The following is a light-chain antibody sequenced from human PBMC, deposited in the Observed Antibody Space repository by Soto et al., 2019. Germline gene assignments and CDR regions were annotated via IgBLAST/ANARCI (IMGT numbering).Light chain of an antibody. J-gene: IGKJ1*01. CDR3: QQYGISRT. V-gene: IGKV3-20*01. CDR2: GAS. CDR1: QSVSSSY. Sequence: EIVLPQSPGTLSLSPGERATLSCRASQSVSSSYLAWYQQKPGQAPRLLIYGASSRATGIPDRFSGSGSGTDFTLTISRLEPEDFAVYYCQQYGISRTFGQGTKVDIK.